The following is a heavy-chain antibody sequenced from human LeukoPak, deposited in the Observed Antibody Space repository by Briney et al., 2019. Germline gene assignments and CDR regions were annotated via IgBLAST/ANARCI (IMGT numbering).Heavy chain of an antibody. CDR1: GGSFSGYY. J-gene: IGHJ4*02. V-gene: IGHV4-34*01. CDR3: ARGDNSGYVY. D-gene: IGHD3-22*01. Sequence: SETLSLTCAVYGGSFSGYYWSWFRQPPEKGLEWIGEINHSGSTNYNPSLKSRVTISVDTSKNQFSLKLSSVTAADTAVYYCARGDNSGYVYWGQGKLVTVSS. CDR2: INHSGST.